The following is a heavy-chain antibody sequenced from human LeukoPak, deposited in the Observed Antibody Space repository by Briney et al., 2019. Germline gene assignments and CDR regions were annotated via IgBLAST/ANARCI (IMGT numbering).Heavy chain of an antibody. V-gene: IGHV3-74*01. CDR3: ARGYGSSRGWY. J-gene: IGHJ4*02. CDR2: INSDGSST. Sequence: GGSLRLPCAASGFTFSSYWMHWVRQAPGKGLVWVSRINSDGSSTSYADSVKGRFTISRDNAKNTLYLQMNSLRAEDTAVYYCARGYGSSRGWYWGQGTLVTVSS. D-gene: IGHD6-6*01. CDR1: GFTFSSYW.